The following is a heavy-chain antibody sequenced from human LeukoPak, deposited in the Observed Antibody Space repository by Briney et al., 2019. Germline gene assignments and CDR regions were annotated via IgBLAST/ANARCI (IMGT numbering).Heavy chain of an antibody. CDR2: ISSSSGSI. CDR3: ARVVAAAGTCDY. CDR1: QFTFSSYG. V-gene: IGHV3-21*01. Sequence: PGGSLRLSCAASQFTFSSYGMNWVRQAPGQGLEWVSSISSSSGSIYYADSVKGRFTISRDNAENSLYLQMNSLRAEDTAVYYCARVVAAAGTCDYWGQGTLVTVSS. J-gene: IGHJ4*02. D-gene: IGHD6-13*01.